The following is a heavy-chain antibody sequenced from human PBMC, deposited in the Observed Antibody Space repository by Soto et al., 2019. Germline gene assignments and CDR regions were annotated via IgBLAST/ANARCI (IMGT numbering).Heavy chain of an antibody. Sequence: SETLSLTCVVSGGSISRTNSWTWVRQTPGKGLEWSGEVYHTGSTKYSPSLKTRVTISLAKSNNQFTLNLKSVAAADTAVYYCASAQLAVARWGSWGQGTLVTVSS. CDR2: VYHTGST. J-gene: IGHJ5*02. V-gene: IGHV4-4*02. CDR1: GGSISRTNS. CDR3: ASAQLAVARWGS. D-gene: IGHD6-19*01.